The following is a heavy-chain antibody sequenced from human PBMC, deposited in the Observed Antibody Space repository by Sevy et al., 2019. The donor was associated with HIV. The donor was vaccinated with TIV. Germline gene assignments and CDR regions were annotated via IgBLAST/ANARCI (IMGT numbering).Heavy chain of an antibody. CDR3: TRWSGSQSIFDY. D-gene: IGHD1-26*01. Sequence: GGSLRLSCTASGFIFGDYGMSWVRQAPGKGLEWIAFFKSKIHGGTTENAAFVKGRFTISRDDSKNIVDLQMSNLKTEDTAVYYCTRWSGSQSIFDYWGQGTLVTVSS. V-gene: IGHV3-49*04. J-gene: IGHJ4*02. CDR1: GFIFGDYG. CDR2: FKSKIHGGTT.